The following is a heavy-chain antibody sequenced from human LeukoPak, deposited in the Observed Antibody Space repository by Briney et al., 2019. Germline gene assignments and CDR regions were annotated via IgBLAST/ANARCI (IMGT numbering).Heavy chain of an antibody. D-gene: IGHD6-6*01. CDR1: GFTFCSYA. Sequence: GGSLRLSCAASGFTFCSYAMHWVRQGPGRGLEWVADILYEGSNKYYAHSVKSRFTISRDHSKNTLYLQMKSLRAEDTAVYYCGRAIGGRARRDWFDPWGQGTLVTVSS. V-gene: IGHV3-30-3*01. CDR3: GRAIGGRARRDWFDP. J-gene: IGHJ5*02. CDR2: ILYEGSNK.